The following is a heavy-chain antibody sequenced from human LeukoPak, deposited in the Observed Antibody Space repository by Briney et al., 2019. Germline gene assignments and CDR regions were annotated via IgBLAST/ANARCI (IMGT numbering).Heavy chain of an antibody. J-gene: IGHJ4*02. CDR2: INPNSGGT. D-gene: IGHD1-20*01. V-gene: IGHV1-2*02. Sequence: ASVKVSCKASGYTFTGFYMHWVRQAPGQGLEWMGWINPNSGGTNYAQKFQGRVTMTRDTSISTAYMELSRLRSDDTAVYYCARGGQGITGIPVDYWGQGTLVTVSS. CDR1: GYTFTGFY. CDR3: ARGGQGITGIPVDY.